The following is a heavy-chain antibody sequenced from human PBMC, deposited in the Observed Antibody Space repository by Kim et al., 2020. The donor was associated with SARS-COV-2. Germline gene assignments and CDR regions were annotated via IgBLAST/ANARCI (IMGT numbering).Heavy chain of an antibody. CDR1: GGSISSSSYY. D-gene: IGHD3-22*01. CDR2: IYYSGST. J-gene: IGHJ6*03. Sequence: SETLSLTCTVSGGSISSSSYYWGWIRQPPGKGLEWIGSIYYSGSTYYNPSLKSRVTISVDTSKNQFSLKLSSVTAADTAVYYCARQTGYSSGYYYYYYYMDVWGKGTTVTVSS. CDR3: ARQTGYSSGYYYYYYYMDV. V-gene: IGHV4-39*01.